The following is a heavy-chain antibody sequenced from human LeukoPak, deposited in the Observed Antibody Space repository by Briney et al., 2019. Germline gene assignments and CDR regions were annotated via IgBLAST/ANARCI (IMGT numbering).Heavy chain of an antibody. CDR3: ARDREVYWSGYYQEPFDY. J-gene: IGHJ4*02. Sequence: ASVKVPCKASGYTFTSYGISWVRQAPGQGLEWMGWISAYNGNTNYAQKLQGRVTMTTDTSTSTAYMELRSLRSDDTAVYYCARDREVYWSGYYQEPFDYWGQGTLVTVSS. CDR2: ISAYNGNT. D-gene: IGHD3-3*01. CDR1: GYTFTSYG. V-gene: IGHV1-18*01.